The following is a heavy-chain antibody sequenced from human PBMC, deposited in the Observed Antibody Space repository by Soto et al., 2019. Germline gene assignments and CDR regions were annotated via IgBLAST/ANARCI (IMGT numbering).Heavy chain of an antibody. CDR3: AHIWLIGNWFAP. J-gene: IGHJ5*02. D-gene: IGHD3-9*01. Sequence: QITLRESGPTLVKPTQTLTLTCTFSGFSLTTSGVAVGWIRQPPGKALEWLALIYWDDDKRYSPSLKSGLSIPPDTTKSQVVPTMTNTHPMHTPTYFCAHIWLIGNWFAPWGQGTLVTVSS. V-gene: IGHV2-5*02. CDR1: GFSLTTSGVA. CDR2: IYWDDDK.